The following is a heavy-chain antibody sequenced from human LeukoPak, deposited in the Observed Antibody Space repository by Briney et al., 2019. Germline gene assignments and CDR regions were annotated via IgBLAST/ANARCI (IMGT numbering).Heavy chain of an antibody. J-gene: IGHJ4*02. V-gene: IGHV3-9*01. Sequence: GGSLRLSCAASGFTFDDYAMHWVRQAPGKGLEWVSDISWNSGSIGYADSVKGRFTISRDNAKNSLYLQMNSLRAEDTALYYCAKGRGYYDYWGQGTLVTVSS. D-gene: IGHD3-22*01. CDR1: GFTFDDYA. CDR3: AKGRGYYDY. CDR2: ISWNSGSI.